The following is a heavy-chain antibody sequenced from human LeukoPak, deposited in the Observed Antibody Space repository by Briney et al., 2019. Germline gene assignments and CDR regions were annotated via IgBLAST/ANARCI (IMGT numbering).Heavy chain of an antibody. CDR1: GYTFTSYG. Sequence: ASVKVSCKASGYTFTSYGISWVRQAPGQGLEGMGWISAYNGNTNYAQKLQGRVTMTTDTSTSTAYMELRSLRSDDTAVYYCARTLGYDSSCYYYLDAFDIWGQGTMVTVSS. J-gene: IGHJ3*02. CDR3: ARTLGYDSSCYYYLDAFDI. V-gene: IGHV1-18*01. CDR2: ISAYNGNT. D-gene: IGHD3-22*01.